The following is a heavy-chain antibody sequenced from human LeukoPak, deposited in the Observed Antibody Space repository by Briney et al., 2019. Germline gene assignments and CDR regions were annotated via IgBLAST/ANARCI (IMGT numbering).Heavy chain of an antibody. Sequence: GGSLTLSCSASGFTFSSYDMSWVRQAPGKGLEWVAAIRYSGGATYYADSVKGRFTISRDNSKNTLYLQMPSLRAEDTAVYYCAKEYVRTETVVTAIVYDYWGQGTLVTVSS. CDR3: AKEYVRTETVVTAIVYDY. CDR2: IRYSGGAT. V-gene: IGHV3-23*01. CDR1: GFTFSSYD. J-gene: IGHJ4*02. D-gene: IGHD2-21*02.